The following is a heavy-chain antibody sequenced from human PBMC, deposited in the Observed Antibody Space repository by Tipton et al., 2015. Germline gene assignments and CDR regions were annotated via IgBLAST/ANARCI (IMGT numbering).Heavy chain of an antibody. CDR2: IYYSGTT. CDR1: SGSIISSSYS. D-gene: IGHD3-10*01. V-gene: IGHV4-39*01. CDR3: ARPRGPMIREAFDI. J-gene: IGHJ3*02. Sequence: TLSLTCTVSSGSIISSSYSWGWIRQPPGKGLEWIGSIYYSGTTYYNPSLKSRVTISVDTSKNQFSLNLSSLTAADTAIYYCARPRGPMIREAFDIWGQGTMVTASS.